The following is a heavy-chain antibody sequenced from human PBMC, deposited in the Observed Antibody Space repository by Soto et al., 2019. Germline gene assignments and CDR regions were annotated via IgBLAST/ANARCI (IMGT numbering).Heavy chain of an antibody. Sequence: QVQLVQSGAEVKKPGSSVKVSCKASGGTFSSYAISWVRQAPGQGLEWMGGIIPIFGTTNYAQKFQGRVTITADESTSTACMELRSLRSEDTAMYYCARVVTVVKSFHYWYFDLWGRGTLVTVSS. V-gene: IGHV1-69*12. CDR1: GGTFSSYA. J-gene: IGHJ2*01. CDR2: IIPIFGTT. CDR3: ARVVTVVKSFHYWYFDL. D-gene: IGHD2-15*01.